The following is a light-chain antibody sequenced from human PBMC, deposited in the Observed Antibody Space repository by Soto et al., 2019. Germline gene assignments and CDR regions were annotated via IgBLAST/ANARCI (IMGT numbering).Light chain of an antibody. Sequence: DLQMTQSPSSLSASVGDRVTITCRASQSISNYLNWYQHRPGKAPKVLIYGASNLQSGVPSRFSGSGSGTDFTLTIATLQPEDFTAYYCQQSYSNPLTFGQGTKVEIK. V-gene: IGKV1-39*01. CDR3: QQSYSNPLT. J-gene: IGKJ1*01. CDR2: GAS. CDR1: QSISNY.